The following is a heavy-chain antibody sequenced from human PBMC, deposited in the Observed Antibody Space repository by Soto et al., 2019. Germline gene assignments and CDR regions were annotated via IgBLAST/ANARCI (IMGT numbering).Heavy chain of an antibody. D-gene: IGHD6-6*01. V-gene: IGHV1-18*01. J-gene: IGHJ6*02. Sequence: QVQLVQSGAEVKKPGASVKVSCKASGYTFTSYGISWVRQAPGQGLEWMGWISAYNGNTNYAQKLQGRVTMTTDTSTSTADMELRSLRSDATAVYYCARPSIAARLYYYYGMDVWGQGTTVTVSS. CDR3: ARPSIAARLYYYYGMDV. CDR2: ISAYNGNT. CDR1: GYTFTSYG.